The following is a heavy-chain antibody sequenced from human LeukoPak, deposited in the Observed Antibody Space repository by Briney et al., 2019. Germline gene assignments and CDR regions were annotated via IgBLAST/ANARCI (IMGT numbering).Heavy chain of an antibody. CDR2: IKQDGSEK. CDR1: GFTFSSYW. D-gene: IGHD2-2*01. J-gene: IGHJ4*02. Sequence: PGGSLRLSCEASGFTFSSYWMSWVRQAPGRGLEWVGNIKQDGSEKYYVESVKGRFTISRDNAKNLLYLQMNSLRAEDTAVYYCARDLVPTYDYWGQGTLVTVSS. V-gene: IGHV3-7*01. CDR3: ARDLVPTYDY.